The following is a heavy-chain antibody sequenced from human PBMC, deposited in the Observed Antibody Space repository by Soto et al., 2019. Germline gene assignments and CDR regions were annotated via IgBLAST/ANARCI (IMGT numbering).Heavy chain of an antibody. CDR1: GGSISSSSYY. V-gene: IGHV4-39*01. CDR2: IYYSGST. CDR3: ARVGDILTGYENWFDP. Sequence: HSETLSLTCTVSGGSISSSSYYWGWIRQPPGKGLEWIGSIYYSGSTYYNPSLKSRVTISVDTSKNQFSLKLSSVTAADTAVYYCARVGDILTGYENWFDPWGQGTLVTVSS. J-gene: IGHJ5*02. D-gene: IGHD3-9*01.